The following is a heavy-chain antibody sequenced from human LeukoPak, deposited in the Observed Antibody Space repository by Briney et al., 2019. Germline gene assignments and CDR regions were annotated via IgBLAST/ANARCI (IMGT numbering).Heavy chain of an antibody. Sequence: PGGSLRLSCAASGSTFSSHGMSWVRQAPGKGLEWVSTISGSGDYTYYADSVKGRFTISRDNSKNTLYLQMNSLRAEDTAVYYCAKVTYGSGTYGAFDSWAREPWSPSPQ. V-gene: IGHV3-23*01. D-gene: IGHD3-10*01. CDR2: ISGSGDYT. CDR1: GSTFSSHG. J-gene: IGHJ4*02. CDR3: AKVTYGSGTYGAFDS.